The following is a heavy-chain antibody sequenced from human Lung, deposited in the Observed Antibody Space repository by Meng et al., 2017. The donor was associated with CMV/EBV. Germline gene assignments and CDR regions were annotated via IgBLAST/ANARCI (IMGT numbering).Heavy chain of an antibody. Sequence: GQVRESGQARVKPSEPLPPTCAVSVDSITNHNGWAWVRQPPGKGLEWIGEIPHRGSSAYNPSLKSRVSMSIDKSKNQFSLKLTSVTAADTAVYHCLRRSGGSVWGQGTLVTVSS. J-gene: IGHJ1*01. V-gene: IGHV4-4*02. CDR3: LRRSGGSV. CDR1: VDSITNHNG. D-gene: IGHD3-10*01. CDR2: IPHRGSS.